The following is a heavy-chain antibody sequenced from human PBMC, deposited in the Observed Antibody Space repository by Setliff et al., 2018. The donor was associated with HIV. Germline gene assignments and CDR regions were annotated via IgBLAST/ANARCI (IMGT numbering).Heavy chain of an antibody. J-gene: IGHJ5*02. D-gene: IGHD1-1*01. CDR2: ISGYTGIT. V-gene: IGHV1-18*01. CDR1: GYIFSHYG. Sequence: ASVKVSCKISGYIFSHYGVTWVRQAPGQGLEYMGYISGYTGITHYAQSFQGRVTMTTDPSKYTAYMELRSLKYDDTAVYYCARAAGTGGPGRWVDPWGQGTMVTVSS. CDR3: ARAAGTGGPGRWVDP.